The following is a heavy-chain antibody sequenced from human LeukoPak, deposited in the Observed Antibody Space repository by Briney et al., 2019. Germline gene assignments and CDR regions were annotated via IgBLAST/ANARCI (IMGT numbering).Heavy chain of an antibody. Sequence: GGSLRLSCAASGFTFSSYSMNWVRQAPGKGLEWVSSISSSSSYIYYADSVKGRFTISRDNAKNSLYPQMNSLRAEDTAVYYCARGYGDGAFDIWGQGTMVTVSS. CDR1: GFTFSSYS. CDR3: ARGYGDGAFDI. CDR2: ISSSSSYI. J-gene: IGHJ3*02. D-gene: IGHD4-17*01. V-gene: IGHV3-21*01.